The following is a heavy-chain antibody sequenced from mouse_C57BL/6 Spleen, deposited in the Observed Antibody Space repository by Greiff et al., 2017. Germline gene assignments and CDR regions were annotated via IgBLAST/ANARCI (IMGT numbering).Heavy chain of an antibody. Sequence: DVMLVESGGGLVQPGGSLKLSCAASGFTFSDYGMAWVRQAPRKGPEWVAFISNLAYSIYYADTVTGRFTISRENAKITLYLEMSSLRSEDTAMYYCARQAYYYGSSWGYFDYWGQGTTLTVSS. CDR2: ISNLAYSI. CDR1: GFTFSDYG. D-gene: IGHD1-1*01. CDR3: ARQAYYYGSSWGYFDY. J-gene: IGHJ2*01. V-gene: IGHV5-15*01.